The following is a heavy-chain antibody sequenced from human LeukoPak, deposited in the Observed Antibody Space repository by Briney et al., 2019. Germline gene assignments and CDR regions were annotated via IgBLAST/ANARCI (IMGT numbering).Heavy chain of an antibody. D-gene: IGHD2-8*01. V-gene: IGHV3-23*01. CDR3: AKLGVWWPPAGSGY. Sequence: GGSLRLSCAVSGFTFSSYAMSWVRQAPGKGLEWVSAISSSGGSTYYADSVKGRFTISRDNSKNTLYLQMNSLRAEDTAVYYCAKLGVWWPPAGSGYWGQGTLVTVSS. J-gene: IGHJ4*02. CDR1: GFTFSSYA. CDR2: ISSSGGST.